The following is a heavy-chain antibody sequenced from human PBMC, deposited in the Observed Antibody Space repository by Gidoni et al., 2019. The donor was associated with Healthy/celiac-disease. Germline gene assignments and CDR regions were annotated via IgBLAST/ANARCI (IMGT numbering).Heavy chain of an antibody. CDR3: AKAGTARGYFDY. CDR1: GFTLSSFA. J-gene: IGHJ4*02. D-gene: IGHD1-26*01. CDR2: ISGGGGST. Sequence: EVQLLESGGGLVQPGGSLRLSCAASGFTLSSFAMSWVRQAPGKGLEWVSAISGGGGSTYYADSVKGRFTISTDNSKNTLYLQMNSLRAEDTAVYYCAKAGTARGYFDYWGQGTLVTVSS. V-gene: IGHV3-23*01.